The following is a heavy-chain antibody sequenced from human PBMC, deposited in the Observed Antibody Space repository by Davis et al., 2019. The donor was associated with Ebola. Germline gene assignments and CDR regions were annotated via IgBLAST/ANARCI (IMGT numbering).Heavy chain of an antibody. CDR2: IKQDGSEK. J-gene: IGHJ6*02. CDR1: GFTFSSYW. Sequence: GESLKISCAASGFTFSSYWMSWVRQAPGKGLEWVANIKQDGSEKYYVDSVKGRFTISRDNAKNSLYLQMNSLRAEDTAVYYCARDLITGTAMVLYYYYGMDVWGQGTTVTVSS. CDR3: ARDLITGTAMVLYYYYGMDV. V-gene: IGHV3-7*01. D-gene: IGHD5-18*01.